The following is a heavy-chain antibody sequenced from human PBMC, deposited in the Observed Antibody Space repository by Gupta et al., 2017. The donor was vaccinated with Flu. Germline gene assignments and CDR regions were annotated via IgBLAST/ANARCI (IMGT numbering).Heavy chain of an antibody. Sequence: QVQLVEPGGGVVQPGRSLRLPCAASGFTLSSYGMHWVRQAPGKGLEWVAVIWYDGSNKYYADSVKGRFTISRDNSKNTLYLQMNSLRAEDTAVYYCARDGQPHSSGWYGVCYFDYWGQGTLVTVSS. J-gene: IGHJ4*02. V-gene: IGHV3-33*01. CDR1: GFTLSSYG. CDR2: IWYDGSNK. CDR3: ARDGQPHSSGWYGVCYFDY. D-gene: IGHD6-19*01.